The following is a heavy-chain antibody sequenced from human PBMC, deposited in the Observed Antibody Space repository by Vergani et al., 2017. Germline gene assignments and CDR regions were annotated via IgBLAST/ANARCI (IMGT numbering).Heavy chain of an antibody. J-gene: IGHJ4*02. CDR3: ARSARSSWSAHVDY. CDR1: GFTFSSYS. D-gene: IGHD6-13*01. Sequence: EVQLVESGGGLVKPGGSLRLSCAASGFTFSSYSMNWVRQAPGKGLEWVSSISSSSSYIYYADSVKGRFTISRDNAKNSLYLQMNSLRAEDTAVYYCARSARSSWSAHVDYWGQGTLVTVSS. V-gene: IGHV3-21*01. CDR2: ISSSSSYI.